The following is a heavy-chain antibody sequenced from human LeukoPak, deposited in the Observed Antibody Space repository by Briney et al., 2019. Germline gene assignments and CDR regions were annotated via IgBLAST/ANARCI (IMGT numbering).Heavy chain of an antibody. CDR1: GFTFSSYA. V-gene: IGHV3-23*01. Sequence: GGSLRLSCAASGFTFSSYAMSWVRQAPGKGLEWVSAFSGSGGDTYYADSVKGRFTISRDNSKNTLYLQMNSLRAEDTAVYYCASGIAAAADYWGQGTLVTVSS. D-gene: IGHD6-13*01. J-gene: IGHJ4*02. CDR2: FSGSGGDT. CDR3: ASGIAAAADY.